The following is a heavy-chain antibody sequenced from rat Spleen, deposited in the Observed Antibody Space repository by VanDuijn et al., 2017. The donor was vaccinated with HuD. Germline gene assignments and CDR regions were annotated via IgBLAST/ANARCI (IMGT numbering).Heavy chain of an antibody. V-gene: IGHV5S10*01. D-gene: IGHD1-6*01. J-gene: IGHJ3*01. CDR3: ARHGYTTDYLNWFAY. CDR2: IIYDGSRT. Sequence: EVQLVESGGGLVQPGRSLKLSCAASGFTFSDYNMAWVRQAPKKGLEWVATIIYDGSRTYYRDAVKGRFTISRENAKDILYLQMDSLRSEDTATYYCARHGYTTDYLNWFAYWGQGTLVTVSS. CDR1: GFTFSDYN.